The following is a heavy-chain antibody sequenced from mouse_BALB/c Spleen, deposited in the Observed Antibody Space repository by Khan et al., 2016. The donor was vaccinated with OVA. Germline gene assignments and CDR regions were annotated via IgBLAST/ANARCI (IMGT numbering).Heavy chain of an antibody. CDR2: IWGDGST. CDR1: GFSLTGYG. V-gene: IGHV2-6-7*01. CDR3: AREGSNYFYYSMDY. J-gene: IGHJ4*01. D-gene: IGHD2-5*01. Sequence: QVQLKESGPGLVAPSQSLSITCTVSGFSLTGYGVNWVRQPPGKGLEWLGMIWGDGSTDYNSGLKSRLRISKDLSKSQVFSKMNSLETDDTARYFCAREGSNYFYYSMDYWGQGTSVTVSS.